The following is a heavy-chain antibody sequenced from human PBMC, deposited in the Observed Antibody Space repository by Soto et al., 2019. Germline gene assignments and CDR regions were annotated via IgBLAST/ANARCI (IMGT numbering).Heavy chain of an antibody. J-gene: IGHJ5*02. CDR1: GGSISSGGYY. CDR2: IYYSGST. V-gene: IGHV4-31*03. CDR3: ARANNIVVVPAAIYWFDP. D-gene: IGHD2-2*02. Sequence: SETLSLTCTVSGGSISSGGYYWSWIRQHPGKGLEWIGYIYYSGSTYYNPSLKSRVTISVDTSKNQFSLKLSSVTAADTAVYYCARANNIVVVPAAIYWFDPWGQGTLVTVSS.